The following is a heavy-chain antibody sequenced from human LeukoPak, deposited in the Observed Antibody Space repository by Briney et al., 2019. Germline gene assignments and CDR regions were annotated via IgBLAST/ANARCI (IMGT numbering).Heavy chain of an antibody. CDR2: IYTSGST. Sequence: SETLSLTCTVSGGAISSYYWSWIRHPAGKGLEWIGRIYTSGSTNYNPSLKSRVTMSVDTSKNQFSLKLSSVTAADTAVYYCARSKDSGSYPDAFDIWGQGTMVTVSS. CDR1: GGAISSYY. D-gene: IGHD1-26*01. V-gene: IGHV4-4*07. CDR3: ARSKDSGSYPDAFDI. J-gene: IGHJ3*02.